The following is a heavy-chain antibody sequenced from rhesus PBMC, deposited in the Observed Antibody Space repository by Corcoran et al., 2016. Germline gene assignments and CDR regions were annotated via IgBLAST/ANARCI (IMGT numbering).Heavy chain of an antibody. Sequence: EVQLVESGGGLVEPGGSLRLSCAASGFTSRRYGMSRVRQAPGKGLAWASAISIASSYIFYPASVQGRFTVSMDNAKNSLSLHMNSLRAEDTAVYSCTSSSSGSLDYWGQGVLVTVSS. V-gene: IGHV3S16*01. CDR1: GFTSRRYG. CDR3: TSSSSGSLDY. D-gene: IGHD6-31*01. J-gene: IGHJ4*01. CDR2: ISIASSYI.